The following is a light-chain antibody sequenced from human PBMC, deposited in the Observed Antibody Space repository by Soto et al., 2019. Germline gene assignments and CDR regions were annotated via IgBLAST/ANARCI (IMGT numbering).Light chain of an antibody. J-gene: IGLJ1*01. CDR2: DVS. CDR3: CSYAGRDTLYV. CDR1: STDVGGYNY. Sequence: QSVLTQPRSVSGSPGQSVTISCTGTSTDVGGYNYVSWYQQHPGKVPELILYDVSERPSGVPDRFSASKSGNTASLTISGLQAEDEADYYCCSYAGRDTLYVFGSGTKVTVL. V-gene: IGLV2-11*01.